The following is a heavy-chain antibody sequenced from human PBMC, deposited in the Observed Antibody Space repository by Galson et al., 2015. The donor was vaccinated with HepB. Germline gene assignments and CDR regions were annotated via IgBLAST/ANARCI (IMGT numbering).Heavy chain of an antibody. CDR1: GFTFSTYW. CDR3: ARVWEGWNDVLDY. V-gene: IGHV3-74*01. J-gene: IGHJ4*02. Sequence: SLRLSCAASGFTFSTYWTHWVRQAPGKGLVWVSRIDSEGSTRSYADSVKGRFTISRDNAKNILYLQMNSLRAEDTAVYYCARVWEGWNDVLDYWGQGILVTVSS. CDR2: IDSEGSTR. D-gene: IGHD1-1*01.